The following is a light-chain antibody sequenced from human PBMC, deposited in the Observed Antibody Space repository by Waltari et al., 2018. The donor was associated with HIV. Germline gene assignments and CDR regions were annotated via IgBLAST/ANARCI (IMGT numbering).Light chain of an antibody. CDR3: QRFDTSLPKYT. CDR1: QSVSSSY. CDR2: GAR. Sequence: EFVLTQSPGTLSLSPGERATLSCRASQSVSSSYLAWYQQRPGQAPRLLIYGARSRAAGIPDRFTGSGSGTDFTLTISRLEPEDFAVYDCQRFDTSLPKYTFGQGTKLEIK. V-gene: IGKV3-20*01. J-gene: IGKJ2*01.